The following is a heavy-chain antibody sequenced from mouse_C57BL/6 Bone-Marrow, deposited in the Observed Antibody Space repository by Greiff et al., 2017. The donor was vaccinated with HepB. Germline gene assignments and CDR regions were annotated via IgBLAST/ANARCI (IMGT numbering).Heavy chain of an antibody. CDR3: ARSCITTVVATPFAY. V-gene: IGHV4-1*01. CDR1: GIDFSRYW. Sequence: EVQVVESGGGLVQPGGSLKLSCAASGIDFSRYWMSWVRRAPGKGLEWIGEINPDSSTINYEPSLKDKFIISRDNAKNTLYMQMSKVRSEDTALYYCARSCITTVVATPFAYWGQGTLVTVSA. D-gene: IGHD1-1*01. J-gene: IGHJ3*01. CDR2: INPDSSTI.